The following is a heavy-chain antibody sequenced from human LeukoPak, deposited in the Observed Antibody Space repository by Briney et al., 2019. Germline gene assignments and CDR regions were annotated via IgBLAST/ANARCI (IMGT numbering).Heavy chain of an antibody. V-gene: IGHV1-2*06. CDR2: LNPNTGHA. J-gene: IGHJ4*02. Sequence: VASVKVSCKVVAYDFTGYHIHWVRQAPGQGPEWMGRLNPNTGHAVYAFKFQGRVTITRDTSSSTAYMEVTRLTSDDTALYYCAKDRDGADRIILWGQGTLVTVSS. D-gene: IGHD5-24*01. CDR1: AYDFTGYH. CDR3: AKDRDGADRIIL.